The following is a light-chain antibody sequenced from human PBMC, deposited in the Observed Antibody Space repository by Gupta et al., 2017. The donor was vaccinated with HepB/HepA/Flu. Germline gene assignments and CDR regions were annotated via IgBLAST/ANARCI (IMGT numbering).Light chain of an antibody. V-gene: IGLV3-1*01. J-gene: IGLJ2*01. Sequence: SSELTQPPSVSVSPGQTASITCSGDHLGDKYACWYQQKPGQSPVLVIYQHSKRPAATPERFSGSTSGTTATLTIGGTQAMDDDYYYCQAWDSSTVVFGGGTKLTVL. CDR2: QHS. CDR1: HLGDKY. CDR3: QAWDSSTVV.